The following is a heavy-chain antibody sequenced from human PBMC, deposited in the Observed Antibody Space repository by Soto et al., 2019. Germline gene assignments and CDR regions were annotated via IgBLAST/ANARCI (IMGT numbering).Heavy chain of an antibody. Sequence: LSLTSTVSGGSISSGVYYWSWIRQHPGKGLEWIGYIYYSGSTYYNPSLKSRVTISVDTSKNQFSLKLSSVTAADTAVDYCARVCGGDCHYGMDVWGQGTMVT. CDR3: ARVCGGDCHYGMDV. V-gene: IGHV4-31*03. J-gene: IGHJ6*01. CDR2: IYYSGST. CDR1: GGSISSGVYY. D-gene: IGHD2-21*02.